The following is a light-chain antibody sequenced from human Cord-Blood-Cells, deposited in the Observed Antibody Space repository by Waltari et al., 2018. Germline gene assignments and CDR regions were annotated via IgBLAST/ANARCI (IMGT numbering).Light chain of an antibody. V-gene: IGLV2-14*03. J-gene: IGLJ3*02. CDR3: RSYTSSSTWV. CDR1: SSNVGGYNY. Sequence: QSALTPPASMSGPPGPSITTPCTGTSSNVGGYNYVSWYQQHPGKAPKRMIYVVSNRPSGVSNRFSGSKSGNTAALTISGLQAEDEADYYCRSYTSSSTWVFGGGTKLTVL. CDR2: VVS.